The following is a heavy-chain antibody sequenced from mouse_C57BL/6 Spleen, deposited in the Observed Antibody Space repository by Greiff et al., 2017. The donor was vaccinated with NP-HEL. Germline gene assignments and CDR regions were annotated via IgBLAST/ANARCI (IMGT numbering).Heavy chain of an antibody. Sequence: EVQRVESGGDLVKPGGSLKLSCAASGFTFSSYGMSWVRQTPDKRLEWVATISSGGSYTYYPDSVKGRFTISRDNAKNTLYLQMSSLKSEDTAMYYCARHDDEGFAYWGQGTLVTVSA. D-gene: IGHD2-3*01. CDR1: GFTFSSYG. CDR3: ARHDDEGFAY. CDR2: ISSGGSYT. V-gene: IGHV5-6*01. J-gene: IGHJ3*01.